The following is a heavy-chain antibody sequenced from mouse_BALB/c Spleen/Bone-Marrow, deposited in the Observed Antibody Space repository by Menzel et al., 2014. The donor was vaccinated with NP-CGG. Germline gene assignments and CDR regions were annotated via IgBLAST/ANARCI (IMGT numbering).Heavy chain of an antibody. CDR3: ARSIYDGYPEAMDY. J-gene: IGHJ4*01. D-gene: IGHD2-3*01. CDR2: INPGSGGD. Sequence: QVQLQQPGAELVRPGTSVKVSCKASGYAFTNYLIEWVKQRPGQGLEWIGVINPGSGGDNYNEKFKGKATLTADKSSSTAYMQLSSLTSDDSAVYFGARSIYDGYPEAMDYWGQGTSATVSS. V-gene: IGHV1-54*03. CDR1: GYAFTNYL.